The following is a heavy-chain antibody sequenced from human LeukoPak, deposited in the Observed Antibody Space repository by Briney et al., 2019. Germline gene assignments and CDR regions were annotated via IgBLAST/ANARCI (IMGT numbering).Heavy chain of an antibody. CDR2: VYYTGST. CDR1: GGSISSGSYY. D-gene: IGHD7-27*01. Sequence: KSSETLSLTCIVSGGSISSGSYYWSWIRQPPGKGLEWLGYVYYTGSTEYNPSLRSRVTISLEMSKHQFSLNLTSVTAADTAVYYCASNTGTVFDYWGQGALVTVSS. V-gene: IGHV4-61*01. J-gene: IGHJ4*02. CDR3: ASNTGTVFDY.